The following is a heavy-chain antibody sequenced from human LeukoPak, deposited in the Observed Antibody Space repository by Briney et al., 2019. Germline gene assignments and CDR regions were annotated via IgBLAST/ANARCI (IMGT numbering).Heavy chain of an antibody. J-gene: IGHJ4*02. V-gene: IGHV3-33*01. Sequence: GGSLRLSCAASGFTFSRYGTHWVRQAPGKGLEWVAVIWYDGSDEYYADSVKGRFTISRDNSKNMLWLQMNGLSAEDTAVYYCVRAYDFLTGPEYWGQGTLVTVSS. CDR3: VRAYDFLTGPEY. CDR2: IWYDGSDE. CDR1: GFTFSRYG. D-gene: IGHD3-9*01.